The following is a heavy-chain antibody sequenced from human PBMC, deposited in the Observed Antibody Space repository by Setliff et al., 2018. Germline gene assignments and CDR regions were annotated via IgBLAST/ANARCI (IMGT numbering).Heavy chain of an antibody. CDR2: IIPIFGTA. CDR1: GDTFSSFA. Sequence: GASVKVSCKASGDTFSSFAISWVRQAPGQGLEWMGRIIPIFGTANYAQKFQGRVTITADESTSTAYMELSSLRSEDTAVYYCAREPRYCSGGSCYSDAFDIWGQGTMVTVSS. CDR3: AREPRYCSGGSCYSDAFDI. D-gene: IGHD2-15*01. J-gene: IGHJ3*02. V-gene: IGHV1-69*13.